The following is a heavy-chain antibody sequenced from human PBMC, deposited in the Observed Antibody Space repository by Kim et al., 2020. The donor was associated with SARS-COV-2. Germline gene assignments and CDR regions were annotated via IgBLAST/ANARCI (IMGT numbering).Heavy chain of an antibody. Sequence: DSDTRYSPSFQGQVTISADKSISTAYLQWSSLKASDTATYYCARQGYPDVWGQGTTVTVSS. CDR3: ARQGYPDV. CDR2: DSDT. J-gene: IGHJ6*02. D-gene: IGHD5-12*01. V-gene: IGHV5-51*01.